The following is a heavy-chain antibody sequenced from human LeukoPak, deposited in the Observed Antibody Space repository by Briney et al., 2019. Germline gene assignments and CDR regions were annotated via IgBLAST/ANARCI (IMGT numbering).Heavy chain of an antibody. Sequence: GGSLRLSCAASGFTFSSYGMHWVRQAPGKGLERVAVIWYDGSNKYYADSVKGRFTTSRDNSKNTLYLQMNSLRAEDTAVYYCARDHYGGNSPPSDYWGQGTLVTVSS. D-gene: IGHD4-23*01. CDR2: IWYDGSNK. CDR1: GFTFSSYG. V-gene: IGHV3-33*01. CDR3: ARDHYGGNSPPSDY. J-gene: IGHJ4*02.